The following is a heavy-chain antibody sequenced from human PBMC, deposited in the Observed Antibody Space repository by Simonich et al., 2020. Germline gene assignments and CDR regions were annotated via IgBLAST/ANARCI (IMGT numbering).Heavy chain of an antibody. D-gene: IGHD3-9*01. CDR1: GGSFSGYY. CDR2: INHSGIT. Sequence: QVQLQQWGAGLLKPSETLSLTCAVYGGSFSGYYWSWIRQPPGKGLAWIGEINHSGITKDNPSRNSGGTISVDPSKNQFYRKLSSVTAADTAVYYCARCGLVNYDILTGYHNWFDPWGQGTLVTVSS. J-gene: IGHJ5*02. CDR3: ARCGLVNYDILTGYHNWFDP. V-gene: IGHV4-34*01.